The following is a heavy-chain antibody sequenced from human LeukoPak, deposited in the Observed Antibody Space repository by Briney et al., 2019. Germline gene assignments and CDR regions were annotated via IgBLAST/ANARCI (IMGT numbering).Heavy chain of an antibody. Sequence: PSETLSLTCTVSGGSISTYYWSWVRQPPGKGLEWIGYIYYTGSTDYNPSLKSRVTMSVDTSKNQFSLKLSSVTAADTAVYSCARGSVRGEFDPWGQGTLVTVSS. V-gene: IGHV4-59*01. CDR1: GGSISTYY. CDR2: IYYTGST. CDR3: ARGSVRGEFDP. D-gene: IGHD3-10*01. J-gene: IGHJ5*02.